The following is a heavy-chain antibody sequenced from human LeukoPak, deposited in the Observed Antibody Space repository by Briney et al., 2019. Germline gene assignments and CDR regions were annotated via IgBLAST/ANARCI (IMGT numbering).Heavy chain of an antibody. J-gene: IGHJ3*02. CDR2: IYTSGST. D-gene: IGHD3-16*01. CDR1: GGSISSGSYY. Sequence: PSETLSLTCTVSGGSISSGSYYWSWIRQPAGKGLEWIGRIYTSGSTNYNPSLKSRVTMSVDTSKNQFSLKLSSVTAADTAVYYCARDPGVIFTRLRLGTYHAFDIWGQGTMVTVSS. CDR3: ARDPGVIFTRLRLGTYHAFDI. V-gene: IGHV4-61*02.